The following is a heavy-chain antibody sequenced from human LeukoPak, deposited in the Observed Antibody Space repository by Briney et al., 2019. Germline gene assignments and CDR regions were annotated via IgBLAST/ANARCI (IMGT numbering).Heavy chain of an antibody. D-gene: IGHD5-18*01. V-gene: IGHV3-21*01. J-gene: IGHJ4*02. CDR1: GFTFSSYS. CDR3: ARVLDSYGLRAADY. CDR2: ISSSSSYI. Sequence: GGSLRLSCAASGFTFSSYSMNWVRQAPGKGLEWVSSISSSSSYIYYADSVKGRFTISRGNAKNSLYLQMNSLRAEDTAVYHCARVLDSYGLRAADYWGQGTLVTVSS.